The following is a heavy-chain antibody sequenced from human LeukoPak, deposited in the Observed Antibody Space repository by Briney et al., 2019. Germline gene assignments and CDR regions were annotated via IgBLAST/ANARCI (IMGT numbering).Heavy chain of an antibody. CDR3: ARAFIVGATSKVPGAYYFDY. J-gene: IGHJ4*02. CDR1: GYTLTSYY. Sequence: ASVKVSCKASGYTLTSYYMHWVRQAPGQGLEWMGIINPSGGSTSYAQKFQGRVTMTRDTSTSTVYMVLSSLRSEDTAVYYCARAFIVGATSKVPGAYYFDYWGQGTLVTVSS. D-gene: IGHD1-26*01. CDR2: INPSGGST. V-gene: IGHV1-46*01.